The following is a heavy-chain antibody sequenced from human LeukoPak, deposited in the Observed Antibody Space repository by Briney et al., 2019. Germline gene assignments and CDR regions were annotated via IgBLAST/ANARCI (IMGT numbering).Heavy chain of an antibody. Sequence: GGSLRLSCAASGFTFSVAWMNWVRQAPGKGLEWVGRIKSNTDGGATDYAAAVKDRFTISRNDSEKTLYLQMNSLKTEDTAVYYCITEPPGVVFWGQGTLVTVSS. D-gene: IGHD7-27*01. CDR3: ITEPPGVVF. J-gene: IGHJ4*02. V-gene: IGHV3-15*01. CDR2: IKSNTDGGAT. CDR1: GFTFSVAW.